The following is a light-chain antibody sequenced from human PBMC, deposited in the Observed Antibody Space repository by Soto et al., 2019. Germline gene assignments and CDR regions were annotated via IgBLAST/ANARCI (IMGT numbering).Light chain of an antibody. CDR2: DAS. V-gene: IGKV1-13*02. CDR3: QQFNSYPLT. J-gene: IGKJ4*01. Sequence: AIQLTQSPSSLSASVGDRVTITCRASQGIGSALAWYQQRPGEAPRFLIYDASTLGSGVPLRFSGSGSGTYFTLTISTLQLEDFATYYCQQFNSYPLTFGGGTKVDI. CDR1: QGIGSA.